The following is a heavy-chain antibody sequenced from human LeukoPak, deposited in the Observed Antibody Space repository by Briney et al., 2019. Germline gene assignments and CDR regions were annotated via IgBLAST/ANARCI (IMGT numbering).Heavy chain of an antibody. CDR2: ISAYNGNT. D-gene: IGHD1-1*01. CDR3: ARGGPGWNDVGWFDP. V-gene: IGHV1-18*01. J-gene: IGHJ5*02. CDR1: GYTFTSYG. Sequence: ASVKVSCKASGYTFTSYGISWVRQAPGQGLEWMGWISAYNGNTNYAQKLQGRVTMTTDTSTSTAYMELRSLRSDDTAVYYCARGGPGWNDVGWFDPWGQGTLVTVSS.